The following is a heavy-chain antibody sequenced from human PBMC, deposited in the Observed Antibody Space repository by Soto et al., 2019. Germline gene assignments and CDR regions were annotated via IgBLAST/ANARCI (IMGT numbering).Heavy chain of an antibody. CDR2: IYYSGST. V-gene: IGHV4-59*12. J-gene: IGHJ4*02. CDR1: GGSIISYY. Sequence: SETLSLTCTVSGGSIISYYWSWIRQPPGKGLEWIGYIYYSGSTNYNPSLKSRVTISVDTSKNQFSLKLSSVTASDTAMYYCARLSARLERHFDYWGQGTLVTVSS. CDR3: ARLSARLERHFDY. D-gene: IGHD1-1*01.